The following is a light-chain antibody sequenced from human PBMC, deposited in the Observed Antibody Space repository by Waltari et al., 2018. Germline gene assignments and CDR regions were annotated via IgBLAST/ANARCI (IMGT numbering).Light chain of an antibody. CDR1: SSDLGTYNF. J-gene: IGLJ3*02. V-gene: IGLV2-23*01. CDR3: YSYAGSGTWV. Sequence: QSALTQPASVSGSPGQSITISCTGTSSDLGTYNFRSWYQKNPGKAPKLMIYEGNKRPSGVSNRFSGSKAGNTASLTISGLQAEDEADYYCYSYAGSGTWVFGGGTKLTVL. CDR2: EGN.